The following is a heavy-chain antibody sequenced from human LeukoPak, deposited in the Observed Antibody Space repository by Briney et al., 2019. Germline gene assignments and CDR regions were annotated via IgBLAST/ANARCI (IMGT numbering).Heavy chain of an antibody. Sequence: IYAQKFQGRVTMTEDTSTDTAYMELSSLRSEDTAVYYCATDQRYYDILTGYYSSILFDYWGQGTLVTVSS. D-gene: IGHD3-9*01. J-gene: IGHJ4*02. V-gene: IGHV1-24*01. CDR3: ATDQRYYDILTGYYSSILFDY.